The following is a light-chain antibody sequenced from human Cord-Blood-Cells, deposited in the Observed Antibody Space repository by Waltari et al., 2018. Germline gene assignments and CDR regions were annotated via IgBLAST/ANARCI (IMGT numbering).Light chain of an antibody. CDR3: QQYNSYSHS. CDR1: QSISCW. CDR2: KAS. V-gene: IGKV1-5*03. J-gene: IGKJ2*03. Sequence: DIQMTQSPSTLSASVGDRVTITCRASQSISCWLAWYQQKPGKAPKLLIYKASSLESGVPSRFSGSGSGTEFTLTISSLQPDDFATYYCQQYNSYSHSFGQGTKLEIK.